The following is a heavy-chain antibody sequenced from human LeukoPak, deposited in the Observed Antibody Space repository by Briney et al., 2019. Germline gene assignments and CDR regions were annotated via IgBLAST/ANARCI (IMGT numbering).Heavy chain of an antibody. J-gene: IGHJ1*01. CDR2: ISYDGSNK. V-gene: IGHV3-30-3*01. Sequence: GGSLRLSCAASGFTSSSYAMHWVRQAPGKGLEWVAVISYDGSNKYYADSVKGRFTISRDNSKNTLYLQMNSLRAEDTAVYYCAKESSSWFAEYFQHWGQGTPVTVSS. CDR3: AKESSSWFAEYFQH. D-gene: IGHD6-13*01. CDR1: GFTSSSYA.